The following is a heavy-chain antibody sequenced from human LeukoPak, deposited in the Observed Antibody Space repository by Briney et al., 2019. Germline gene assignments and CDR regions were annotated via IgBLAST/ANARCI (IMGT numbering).Heavy chain of an antibody. Sequence: SETLSLTCSVSADSISRSSYFWGWIRQPPGKGLEWIANIYYSGNTFYNPSLKSRVTISVDKSKNQFSLKLSSVTAADTAVYYCARGRYSYGGYYLDYWGQGTLVTVSS. V-gene: IGHV4-39*07. CDR1: ADSISRSSYF. J-gene: IGHJ4*02. CDR3: ARGRYSYGGYYLDY. D-gene: IGHD5-18*01. CDR2: IYYSGNT.